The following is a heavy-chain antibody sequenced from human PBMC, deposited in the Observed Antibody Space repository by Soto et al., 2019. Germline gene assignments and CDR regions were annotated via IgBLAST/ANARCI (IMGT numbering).Heavy chain of an antibody. CDR3: AKPYGDYEIHGMDV. J-gene: IGHJ6*02. Sequence: GGSLRLSCAASGFTFSSYAMSWVRQAPGKGLEWVSAISGSGGSTYYADSVKGRFTISRDNSKNTLYLQMNSLRAEDTAVYYCAKPYGDYEIHGMDVWGQGTTVTVSS. D-gene: IGHD4-17*01. V-gene: IGHV3-23*01. CDR2: ISGSGGST. CDR1: GFTFSSYA.